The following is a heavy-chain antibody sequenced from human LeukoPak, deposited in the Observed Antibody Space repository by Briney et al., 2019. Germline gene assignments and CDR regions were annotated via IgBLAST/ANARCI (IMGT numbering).Heavy chain of an antibody. V-gene: IGHV1-2*04. Sequence: ASVKVSCKASGYTFTGYYMHWVRQAPGQGLEWMGWINPNSGGTNYAQKFQGWVTMTRDTSISTAYMELSRLRSDDTAVYFCASPPRSIAAAATYAFDIWGQGTMVTVSS. CDR1: GYTFTGYY. J-gene: IGHJ3*02. D-gene: IGHD6-13*01. CDR2: INPNSGGT. CDR3: ASPPRSIAAAATYAFDI.